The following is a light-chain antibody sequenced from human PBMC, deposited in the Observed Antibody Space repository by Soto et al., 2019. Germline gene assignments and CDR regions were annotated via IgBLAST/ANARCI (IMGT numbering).Light chain of an antibody. J-gene: IGKJ4*01. CDR3: QQFGSYSLT. CDR1: QSISTS. CDR2: KAS. Sequence: DIQMTQSPSILSASVGDRVTITCRASQSISTSLAWYQQKPGKAPNLLISKASNLETGVPSRFSGSGSGTEFTLTISSLQTDDFATYYCQQFGSYSLTFGGGTKVDTK. V-gene: IGKV1-5*03.